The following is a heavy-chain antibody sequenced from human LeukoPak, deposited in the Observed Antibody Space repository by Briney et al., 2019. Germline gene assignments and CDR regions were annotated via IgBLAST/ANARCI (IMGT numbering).Heavy chain of an antibody. CDR3: ARERHGYSYGYLQH. D-gene: IGHD5-18*01. V-gene: IGHV3-30*02. CDR2: IRYDGSNK. CDR1: GFTFSSYG. J-gene: IGHJ1*01. Sequence: PGGSLRLSCAASGFTFSSYGMHWVRQAPGKGLEWVAFIRYDGSNKYYADSVKGRFTISRDNSKNTLYLQVNSLRAEDTAVYYCARERHGYSYGYLQHWGQGTLVTVSS.